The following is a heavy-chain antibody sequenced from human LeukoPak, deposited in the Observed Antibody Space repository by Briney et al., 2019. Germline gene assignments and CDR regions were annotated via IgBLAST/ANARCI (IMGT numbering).Heavy chain of an antibody. CDR3: ARGGYSSSWYHFDY. CDR2: IGGGGNAT. V-gene: IGHV3-23*01. Sequence: GGSLRLSCAASGFTFNIYAMTWVRLAPGKGLDWVSSIGGGGNATYYADSVKGRFTISRDNSKNTLFLQMNSLRAEDTAVYYCARGGYSSSWYHFDYWGQGTLVTVSS. J-gene: IGHJ4*02. D-gene: IGHD6-13*01. CDR1: GFTFNIYA.